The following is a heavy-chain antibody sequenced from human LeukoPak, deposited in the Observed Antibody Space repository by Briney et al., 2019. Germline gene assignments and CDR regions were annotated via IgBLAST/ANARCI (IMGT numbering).Heavy chain of an antibody. J-gene: IGHJ4*02. D-gene: IGHD6-19*01. Sequence: PGGSLRLSCAASGFTFSTFWMHWVRQPPGKGLEWVSSISSSSSYIYYADSVKGRFTISRDNAKNSLYLQMNSLRAEDTAVYYCARNPYSSGCFGNWGQGTLVAVSS. V-gene: IGHV3-21*01. CDR3: ARNPYSSGCFGN. CDR2: ISSSSSYI. CDR1: GFTFSTFW.